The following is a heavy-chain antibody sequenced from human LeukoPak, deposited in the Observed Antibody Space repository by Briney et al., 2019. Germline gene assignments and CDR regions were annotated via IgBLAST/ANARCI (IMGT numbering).Heavy chain of an antibody. J-gene: IGHJ4*02. D-gene: IGHD3-10*01. CDR1: GFTFSSYA. CDR3: AKCNGGELLYDY. Sequence: GGSLRLSCAASGFTFSSYAMSWVRQAPGKGLEWVSAISGSGGSTYYADSVKGRFTISRDNSRNTLYLQMNSLRAEDTAVYYCAKCNGGELLYDYWGQGTLVTVSS. V-gene: IGHV3-23*01. CDR2: ISGSGGST.